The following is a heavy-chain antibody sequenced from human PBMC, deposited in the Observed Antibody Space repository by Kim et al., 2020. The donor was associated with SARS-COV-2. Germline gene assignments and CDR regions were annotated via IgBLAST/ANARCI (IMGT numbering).Heavy chain of an antibody. V-gene: IGHV3-30*04. D-gene: IGHD5-12*01. Sequence: GGSLRLSCAASGFTFSSYAMHWVRQAPGKGLEWVAVISYDGSNKYYADSVKGRFTIPRDNSKNTLYLQMNSLRAEDTAVYYCAREGESGYGFGAFDYWG. CDR1: GFTFSSYA. CDR2: ISYDGSNK. CDR3: AREGESGYGFGAFDY. J-gene: IGHJ4*01.